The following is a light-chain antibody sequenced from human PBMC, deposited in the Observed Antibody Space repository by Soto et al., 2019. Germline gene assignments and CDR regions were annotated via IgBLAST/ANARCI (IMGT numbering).Light chain of an antibody. CDR1: SSNIGSNT. CDR3: AVWVDSLNALV. CDR2: GGN. V-gene: IGLV1-44*01. J-gene: IGLJ2*01. Sequence: QSVLTQPPSASGTPGQRVSISCYGSSSNIGSNTVSWYQQFPGTAPGAAPKLLMYGGNQRPSGVPDRFSGSASGTSASLAISGVQSEDEADYYCAVWVDSLNALVIGGGTKLTVL.